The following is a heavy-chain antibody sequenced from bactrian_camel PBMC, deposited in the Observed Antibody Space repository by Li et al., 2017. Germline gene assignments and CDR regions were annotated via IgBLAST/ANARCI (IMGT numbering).Heavy chain of an antibody. CDR1: GSTDSNIC. CDR3: AVDRAVGRSYGCSAQQERFFY. D-gene: IGHD3*01. CDR2: IFTGDDTT. J-gene: IGHJ4*01. V-gene: IGHV3S54*01. Sequence: HVQLVESGGGSVQPGGSLRLSCIASGSTDSNICMGWFRQAPGKEREGVASIFTGDDTTVYPDSVKGRFTISIDDAKNTLYLTMNYLKPDDTAIYYCAVDRAVGRSYGCSAQQERFFYWGQGTQVTVS.